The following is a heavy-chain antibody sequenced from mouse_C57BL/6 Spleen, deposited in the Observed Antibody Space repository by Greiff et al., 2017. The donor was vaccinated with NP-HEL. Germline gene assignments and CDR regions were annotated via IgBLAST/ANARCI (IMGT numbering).Heavy chain of an antibody. CDR1: GFTFSSYT. CDR3: ARHGRDFFDY. J-gene: IGHJ2*01. V-gene: IGHV5-9*01. CDR2: ISGGGGNT. Sequence: EVKLEESGGGLVKPGGSLKLSCAASGFTFSSYTMSWVRQTPEKRLEWVATISGGGGNTYYPDSVKGRFTISRDNAKNTLYLQMSSLRSEDTALYYCARHGRDFFDYWGQGTTLTVSS.